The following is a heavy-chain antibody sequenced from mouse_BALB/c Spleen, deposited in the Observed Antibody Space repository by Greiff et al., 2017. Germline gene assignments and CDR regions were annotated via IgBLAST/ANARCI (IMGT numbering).Heavy chain of an antibody. CDR1: GFTFSSYA. V-gene: IGHV5-9-3*01. Sequence: EVKLMESGGGLVKPGGSLKLSCAASGFTFSSYAMSWVRQTPEKRLEWVATISSGGSYTYYPDSVKGRFTISRDNAKNTLYLQMSSLRSEDTAMYYCARRVRQGAWFAYWGQGTLVTVSA. CDR2: ISSGGSYT. D-gene: IGHD2-14*01. J-gene: IGHJ3*01. CDR3: ARRVRQGAWFAY.